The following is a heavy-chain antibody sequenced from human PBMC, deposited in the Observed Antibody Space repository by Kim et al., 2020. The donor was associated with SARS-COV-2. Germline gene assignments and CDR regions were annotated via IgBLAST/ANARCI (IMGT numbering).Heavy chain of an antibody. Sequence: GGSLRLSCAASGFTFSSYSMNWVRQAPGKGLEWVSSISSSSSYIYYAHSVKGRFTISRDNAKNSLYLQMNSLRAEDTAVYYCARVGDSSGYNWGQGTLVTVSS. J-gene: IGHJ4*02. D-gene: IGHD3-22*01. V-gene: IGHV3-21*01. CDR2: ISSSSSYI. CDR1: GFTFSSYS. CDR3: ARVGDSSGYN.